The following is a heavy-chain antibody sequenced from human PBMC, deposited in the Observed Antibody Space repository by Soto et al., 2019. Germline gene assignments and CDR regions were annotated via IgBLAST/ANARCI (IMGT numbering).Heavy chain of an antibody. Sequence: SETLSLTCAVYGGSFSGYYWSWIRQPPGKGLEWIGEINHSGSTNYNPSLKSRVTISVDTSKNQFSLKLSSVTAADTAVYYCARFSPSVVPAPMTGWFDPWGQGTLV. D-gene: IGHD2-2*01. CDR1: GGSFSGYY. CDR3: ARFSPSVVPAPMTGWFDP. J-gene: IGHJ5*02. CDR2: INHSGST. V-gene: IGHV4-34*01.